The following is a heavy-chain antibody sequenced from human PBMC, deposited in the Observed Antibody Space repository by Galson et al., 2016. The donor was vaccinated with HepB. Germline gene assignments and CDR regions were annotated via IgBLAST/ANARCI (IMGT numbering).Heavy chain of an antibody. D-gene: IGHD1-26*01. V-gene: IGHV3-23*01. J-gene: IGHJ6*02. CDR3: AKDAGATLPWDFYYGMDV. Sequence: SLRLSCAASEFRFISYAISWVRQAPGKGLEWVSGISGSGRSTYYADSVKGRFTVSRDNPKNTLYLQMNSLRVEDTATYYCAKDAGATLPWDFYYGMDVWGQGTTVTVSS. CDR1: EFRFISYA. CDR2: ISGSGRST.